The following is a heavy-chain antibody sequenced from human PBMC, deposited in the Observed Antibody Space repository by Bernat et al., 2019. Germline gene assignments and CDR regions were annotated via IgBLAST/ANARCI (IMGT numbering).Heavy chain of an antibody. CDR3: ATRDEEYYDFWSGYRHRSDY. D-gene: IGHD3-3*01. Sequence: QVQLVESGGGVVQPGRSLRLSCAASGFTFSSYGMHWVRQAPGKGLEWVAVISYDGSNEYYADSVKGRFTISRDNSKNTLYLQMNSLRAEDTAVYYCATRDEEYYDFWSGYRHRSDYWGQGTLVTVSS. CDR2: ISYDGSNE. J-gene: IGHJ4*02. CDR1: GFTFSSYG. V-gene: IGHV3-30*03.